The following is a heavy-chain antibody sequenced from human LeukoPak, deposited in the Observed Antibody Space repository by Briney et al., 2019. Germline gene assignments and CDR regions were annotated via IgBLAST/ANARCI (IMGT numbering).Heavy chain of an antibody. Sequence: GASVKVSCKASGYTFTSYGISWVRQAPGQGLEWMGWISAYNGNTNYAQKFQGRVTMTRDTSISTAYMELSRLRSDDTAVYYCAASSTSQTYYYYGMDVWGQGTTVTVSS. V-gene: IGHV1-18*01. CDR2: ISAYNGNT. D-gene: IGHD2-2*01. J-gene: IGHJ6*02. CDR3: AASSTSQTYYYYGMDV. CDR1: GYTFTSYG.